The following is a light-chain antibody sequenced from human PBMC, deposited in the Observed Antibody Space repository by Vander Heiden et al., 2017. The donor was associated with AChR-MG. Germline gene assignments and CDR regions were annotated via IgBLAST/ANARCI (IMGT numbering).Light chain of an antibody. V-gene: IGKV1D-12*01. Sequence: DIQMTQSPSSVSASVGDRVTISCRASQGVSTWLAWYQQKPGKAPKLLIFATSTLESGVPSRFSGRGSGTDFSLTINGPQPEDSATYYCQQASSLPHTFGPGTKVDVK. CDR2: ATS. J-gene: IGKJ3*01. CDR1: QGVSTW. CDR3: QQASSLPHT.